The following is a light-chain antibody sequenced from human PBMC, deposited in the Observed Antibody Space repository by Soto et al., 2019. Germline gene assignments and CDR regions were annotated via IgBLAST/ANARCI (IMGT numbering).Light chain of an antibody. Sequence: DLQMTQSPSSLSASVGDRVTITCQASQDISNFLNWYQQKPGKAPKLLIYDASNLETGVPSRFTGSGSGTKFSFTISSLQPEDIATYYCQQYANLPLTFGGGTKVEIK. J-gene: IGKJ4*01. CDR3: QQYANLPLT. V-gene: IGKV1-33*01. CDR1: QDISNF. CDR2: DAS.